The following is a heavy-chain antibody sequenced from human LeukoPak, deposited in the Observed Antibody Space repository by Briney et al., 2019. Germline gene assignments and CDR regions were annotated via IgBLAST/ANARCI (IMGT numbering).Heavy chain of an antibody. Sequence: PGGSLRLSCEASGFIFSHYAMHWVRQAPDKGLDWVAVIYHAGTIYAESVKGRFIISRDDSRNTLYLQMNSLKIEDTAVYFCARGALQARPEYWGQGTLITVSS. D-gene: IGHD6-6*01. CDR3: ARGALQARPEY. CDR1: GFIFSHYA. CDR2: IYHAGTI. J-gene: IGHJ4*02. V-gene: IGHV3-33*01.